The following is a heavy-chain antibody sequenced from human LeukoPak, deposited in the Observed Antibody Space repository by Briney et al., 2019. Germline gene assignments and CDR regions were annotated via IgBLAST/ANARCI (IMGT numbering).Heavy chain of an antibody. D-gene: IGHD6-6*01. CDR3: ARGLGSSSFYYYYYTDV. CDR1: GGSFSGYY. CDR2: INHSGST. Sequence: SETLSLTCAVYGGSFSGYYWSWIRQPPGKGLEWIGEINHSGSTNYNPSLKSRVTISVDTSKNQFSLKLSSVTAADTAVYYCARGLGSSSFYYYYYTDVWGKGSTVTVSS. J-gene: IGHJ6*03. V-gene: IGHV4-34*01.